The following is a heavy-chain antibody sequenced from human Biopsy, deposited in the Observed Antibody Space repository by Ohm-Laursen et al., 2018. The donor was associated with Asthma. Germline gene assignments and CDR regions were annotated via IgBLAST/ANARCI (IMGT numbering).Heavy chain of an antibody. CDR3: AKSADYYDSTDYLDF. V-gene: IGHV3-9*01. J-gene: IGHJ4*01. CDR1: GFSFDDCA. CDR2: ISWNSGNI. Sequence: SSLRLSCTASGFSFDDCAMHWVRQAPGKGLEWVPSISWNSGNIDYAVSVKGRFTISRDNAKNSLYLQMQSLRPEDTAFYYCAKSADYYDSTDYLDFWGRGTLVTVSS. D-gene: IGHD3-22*01.